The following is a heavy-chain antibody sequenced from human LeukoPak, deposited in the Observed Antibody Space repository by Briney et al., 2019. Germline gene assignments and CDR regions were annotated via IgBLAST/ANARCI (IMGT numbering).Heavy chain of an antibody. Sequence: KPGGSLRLSCAASGFTFSTAWMSWVRQAPGKGPESVGRIKSKSDGGTTDYTAPVKGRFTISRDDSKNTLYLQMNSLKSEDTAVYYCTTDEWSWGQGTLVTVSS. CDR3: TTDEWS. D-gene: IGHD3-3*01. V-gene: IGHV3-15*01. CDR1: GFTFSTAW. CDR2: IKSKSDGGTT. J-gene: IGHJ4*02.